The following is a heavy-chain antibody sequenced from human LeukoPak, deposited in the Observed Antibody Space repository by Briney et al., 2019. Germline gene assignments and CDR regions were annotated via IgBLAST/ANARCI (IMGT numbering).Heavy chain of an antibody. Sequence: PGGSLRLSCAASGFTFSSYWMSWVRQAPGKGLEWVANIKEDGSEKYYVDSVKGRFTISRDNAKNSVYLQMNSLRAEDTAVYYCARATPLGGWYRGHRSFDYWGQGTLVTVSS. CDR3: ARATPLGGWYRGHRSFDY. CDR2: IKEDGSEK. D-gene: IGHD6-19*01. V-gene: IGHV3-7*03. CDR1: GFTFSSYW. J-gene: IGHJ4*02.